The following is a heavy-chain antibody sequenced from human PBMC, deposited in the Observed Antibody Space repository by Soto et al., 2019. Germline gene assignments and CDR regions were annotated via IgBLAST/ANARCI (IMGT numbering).Heavy chain of an antibody. CDR3: SRYQYDYGDDKFWYNWLDP. V-gene: IGHV1-8*01. Sequence: ASVKVSCKASGYTFTSYDINWVRQATGQGLEWMGWMNPNSGNTGYAQKFQGRVTMTRNTSISTAYMELSSLRSEDTAVYYCSRYQYDYGDDKFWYNWLDPWGQGTLVTVSS. D-gene: IGHD4-17*01. CDR2: MNPNSGNT. J-gene: IGHJ5*02. CDR1: GYTFTSYD.